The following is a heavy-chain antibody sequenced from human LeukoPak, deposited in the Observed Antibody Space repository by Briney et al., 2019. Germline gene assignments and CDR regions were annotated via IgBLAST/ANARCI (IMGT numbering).Heavy chain of an antibody. Sequence: GATVKVSCKASGYTFTSYDINWVRPATGQGLEWMGWMNPNSGNTGYAQKFQGRVTMTRNTSISTAYMELSSLRSEDTAVYYCARGFPRKYSSGGSCYKYYFDYWGQGTQVTVSS. CDR2: MNPNSGNT. D-gene: IGHD2-15*01. CDR3: ARGFPRKYSSGGSCYKYYFDY. J-gene: IGHJ4*02. CDR1: GYTFTSYD. V-gene: IGHV1-8*01.